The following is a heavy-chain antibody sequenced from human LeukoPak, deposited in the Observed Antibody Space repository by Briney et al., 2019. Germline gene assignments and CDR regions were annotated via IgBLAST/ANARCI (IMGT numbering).Heavy chain of an antibody. Sequence: SETLSLTCTVSGGSISSGSYYWGWIRQPPGKGLEWIGNIYYSGSTYYNPSLKSRVSISVDTSKNQFSLKLTSVTAADTAVYYCARRLGGSSGSYYRNYYYYYMDVWGKGTTVTISS. CDR2: IYYSGST. CDR3: ARRLGGSSGSYYRNYYYYYMDV. J-gene: IGHJ6*03. D-gene: IGHD3-10*01. V-gene: IGHV4-39*07. CDR1: GGSISSGSYY.